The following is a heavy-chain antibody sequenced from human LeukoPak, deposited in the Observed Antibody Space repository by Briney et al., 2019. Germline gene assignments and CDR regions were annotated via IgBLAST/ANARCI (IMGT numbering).Heavy chain of an antibody. CDR3: ARDGHGNWNDGGWFDP. CDR1: GFTFSTYW. J-gene: IGHJ5*02. Sequence: GGSLRLSCAASGFTFSTYWMHWVRQAPGKGLVWVSRINGDGSSTSYADSVKGRFTISRDNARNTLYLQMNSLRAEDTAVYYCARDGHGNWNDGGWFDPWGQGTLVTVSS. D-gene: IGHD1-1*01. CDR2: INGDGSST. V-gene: IGHV3-74*01.